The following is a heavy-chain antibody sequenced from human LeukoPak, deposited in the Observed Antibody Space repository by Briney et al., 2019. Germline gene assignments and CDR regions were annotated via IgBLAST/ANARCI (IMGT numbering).Heavy chain of an antibody. D-gene: IGHD3-22*01. V-gene: IGHV3-7*01. CDR1: GFTFSSYG. J-gene: IGHJ4*02. CDR2: IKEDGSDK. Sequence: PGGSLRLSCAASGFTFSSYGMHWVRQAPGKGLEWVANIKEDGSDKYYVDSVKGRFIISRDNAKNSLYPQMNSLRAEDTAVYYCVSGGSWHGYWGQGTLVTVSS. CDR3: VSGGSWHGY.